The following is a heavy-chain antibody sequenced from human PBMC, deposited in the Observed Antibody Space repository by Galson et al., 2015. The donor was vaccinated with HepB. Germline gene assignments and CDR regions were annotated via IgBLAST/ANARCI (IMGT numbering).Heavy chain of an antibody. CDR1: GFTFSSYA. D-gene: IGHD3-22*01. J-gene: IGHJ4*02. CDR2: ISYDGSNK. CDR3: ARENYDSSGYHDY. V-gene: IGHV3-30*04. Sequence: SLRLSCAASGFTFSSYAMHWVRQAPGKGLEWVAVISYDGSNKYYADSVKGRFTISRDNSKNTLYLQMNSLRAEDTAVYYCARENYDSSGYHDYWGQGTLVTVSS.